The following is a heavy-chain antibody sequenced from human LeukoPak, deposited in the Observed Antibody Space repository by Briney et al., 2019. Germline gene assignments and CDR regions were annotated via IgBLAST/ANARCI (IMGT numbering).Heavy chain of an antibody. CDR3: ASLTVVDNWFDL. CDR1: GFTFSSYS. V-gene: IGHV3-21*01. CDR2: ISSSSSYI. J-gene: IGHJ5*02. Sequence: GGSLRLSCAASGFTFSSYSMNWVRQAPGKGLEWVSSISSSSSYIYYADSVKGRFTISRDNAKNSLYLQMNSLRAEDTAVYYCASLTVVDNWFDLWGQGTLVTVSS. D-gene: IGHD4-23*01.